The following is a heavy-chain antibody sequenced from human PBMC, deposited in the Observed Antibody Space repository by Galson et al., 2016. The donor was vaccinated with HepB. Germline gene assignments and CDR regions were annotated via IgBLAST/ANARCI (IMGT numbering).Heavy chain of an antibody. CDR2: RT. D-gene: IGHD4-17*01. Sequence: RTYYAGSVKGRFTISRDNSKDTLYLQMNSLRAEDTAVYYCAKDRGSGDYDYFDYWGQGTLVTVSS. CDR3: AKDRGSGDYDYFDY. V-gene: IGHV3-23*01. J-gene: IGHJ4*02.